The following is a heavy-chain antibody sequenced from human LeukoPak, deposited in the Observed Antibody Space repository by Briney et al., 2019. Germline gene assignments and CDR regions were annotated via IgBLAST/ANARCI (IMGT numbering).Heavy chain of an antibody. Sequence: PSETLPLTCTVSGGSISRYYWSWVRQPPGKGLEYIGNIYYSGSTNYNPPLKSRVTISLDTSRSQFSLKLTSVTAADTAVYYCARELYNWNGRRHAIDIWGQGTMVTVSS. CDR1: GGSISRYY. CDR2: IYYSGST. CDR3: ARELYNWNGRRHAIDI. J-gene: IGHJ3*02. V-gene: IGHV4-59*01. D-gene: IGHD1-20*01.